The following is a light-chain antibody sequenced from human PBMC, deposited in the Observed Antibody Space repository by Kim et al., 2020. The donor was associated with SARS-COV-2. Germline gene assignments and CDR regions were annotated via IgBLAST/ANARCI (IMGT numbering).Light chain of an antibody. J-gene: IGLJ3*02. CDR3: QVWDSTSDQLV. CDR1: ESGNKS. V-gene: IGLV3-21*04. CDR2: YDT. Sequence: PGKTPRTTCAGTESGNKSVQWYQQRPGQAPVLVIYYDTDRPSGISDRFSGSNSGDTATLTISRVEAGDEADYFCQVWDSTSDQLVFGGGTQLTVL.